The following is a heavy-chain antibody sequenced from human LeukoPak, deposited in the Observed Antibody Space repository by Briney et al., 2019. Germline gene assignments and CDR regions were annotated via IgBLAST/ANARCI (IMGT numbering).Heavy chain of an antibody. CDR3: ARDPLYSGYDFAY. Sequence: ETLSLTCSVSGGSISSNYWSWIRQPPGKGLEWVSVIYSGGSTYYADSVKGRFTISRDNSKNTLYLQMNSLRAEDTAVYYCARDPLYSGYDFAYWGQGTLVTVSS. CDR1: GGSISSNY. D-gene: IGHD5-12*01. J-gene: IGHJ4*02. CDR2: IYSGGST. V-gene: IGHV3-53*01.